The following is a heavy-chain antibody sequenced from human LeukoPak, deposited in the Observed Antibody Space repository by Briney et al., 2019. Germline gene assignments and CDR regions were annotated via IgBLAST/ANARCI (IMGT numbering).Heavy chain of an antibody. CDR3: ARVSLISDQPLSYYYGMDV. CDR1: GGSISSGSYY. Sequence: SETLSLTCTVSGGSISSGSYYWSWIRQPAGKGLEWIGRIYTSGSTNYNPSLKSRVTISVDTSKNQFSLKLSSVTAADTAVYYCARVSLISDQPLSYYYGMDVWGQGTTVTVSS. J-gene: IGHJ6*02. D-gene: IGHD2-2*01. V-gene: IGHV4-61*02. CDR2: IYTSGST.